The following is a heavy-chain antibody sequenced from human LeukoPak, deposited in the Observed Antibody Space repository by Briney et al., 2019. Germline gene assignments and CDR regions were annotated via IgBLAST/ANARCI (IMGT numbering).Heavy chain of an antibody. CDR1: GYTFTSNY. V-gene: IGHV1-46*01. J-gene: IGHJ5*02. D-gene: IGHD5-24*01. CDR3: ARDNSARDEAWWFNP. CDR2: ISPSGGST. Sequence: GASVKVSCKAFGYTFTSNYMHWVRQAPGQGPEWMGVISPSGGSTTYAQKFQGRVTLTRDMSTNTDYLELSSLRSEDTAVYYCARDNSARDEAWWFNPWGQGTLVTVSS.